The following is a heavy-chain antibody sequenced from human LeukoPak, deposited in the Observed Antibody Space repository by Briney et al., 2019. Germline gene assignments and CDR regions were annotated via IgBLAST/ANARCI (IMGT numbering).Heavy chain of an antibody. CDR2: IYYGGST. CDR3: ARGRARDGSYPWSHF. V-gene: IGHV4-59*07. Sequence: SDTQSLTCSVSGDSIGSYYWTWIRQSPGKGLEWIGYIYYGGSTNYSPALKSRVSISVDTSNNQFSLQLRSVSAADTAIYYCARGRARDGSYPWSHFWDKGTLVTVSS. D-gene: IGHD3-16*02. J-gene: IGHJ4*02. CDR1: GDSIGSYY.